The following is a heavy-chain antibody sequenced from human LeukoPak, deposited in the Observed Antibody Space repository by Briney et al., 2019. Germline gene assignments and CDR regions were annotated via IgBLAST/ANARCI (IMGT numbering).Heavy chain of an antibody. CDR2: INPNSGGT. J-gene: IGHJ6*02. Sequence: GASVKVSCKASGYTFTGYYMHWVRQAPGQGLEWMGRINPNSGGTNYAQKFQGRVTMTRDTSISTAYMELSSLRSEDTAVYYCARVTDYYYGMDVWGQGTTVTVSS. CDR1: GYTFTGYY. D-gene: IGHD3-16*01. CDR3: ARVTDYYYGMDV. V-gene: IGHV1-2*06.